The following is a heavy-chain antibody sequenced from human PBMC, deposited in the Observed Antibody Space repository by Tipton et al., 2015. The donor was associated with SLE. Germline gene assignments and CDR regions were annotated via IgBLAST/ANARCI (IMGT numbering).Heavy chain of an antibody. D-gene: IGHD3-10*01. Sequence: TLSLTCAVYGGPFSGYYWSWIRQPPGKGLGWIGEINHSGSTNYNPSLKSRLTIPVDTSKNQFSLKLSSVTAADTAVYYCARHDTAYGGKGYWGQGTLVTVSS. CDR3: ARHDTAYGGKGY. CDR2: INHSGST. V-gene: IGHV4-34*01. J-gene: IGHJ4*02. CDR1: GGPFSGYY.